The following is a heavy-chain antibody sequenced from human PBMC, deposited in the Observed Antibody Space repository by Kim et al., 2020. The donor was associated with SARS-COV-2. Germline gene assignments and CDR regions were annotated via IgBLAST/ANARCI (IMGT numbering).Heavy chain of an antibody. CDR2: IYYSGST. J-gene: IGHJ5*02. Sequence: SETLSLTCTVSGGSINSYYWSWIRQPPGKGLEWIGYIYYSGSTNYNPSLKSRVTISVDTSKNQFSLKLSSVTAADTAVYYCARVALGYCSSTRCHKGFDPWGQGTLVTVSS. D-gene: IGHD2-2*01. CDR3: ARVALGYCSSTRCHKGFDP. CDR1: GGSINSYY. V-gene: IGHV4-59*01.